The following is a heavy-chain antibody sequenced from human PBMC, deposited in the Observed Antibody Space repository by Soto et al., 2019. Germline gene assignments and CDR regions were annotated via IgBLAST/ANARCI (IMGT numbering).Heavy chain of an antibody. CDR1: GFTSSNYW. J-gene: IGHJ6*02. D-gene: IGHD3-10*01. CDR2: IKSDGSST. V-gene: IGHV3-74*01. Sequence: PGGSLRLSCAASGFTSSNYWMHWVRQAPGKGLVWVSRIKSDGSSTSYADSVKGRFTISRDNAKNTLDLQMHGLRAEDMAVYYCARSVRSGSFPYYYYAMDVWGQGTTVTSP. CDR3: ARSVRSGSFPYYYYAMDV.